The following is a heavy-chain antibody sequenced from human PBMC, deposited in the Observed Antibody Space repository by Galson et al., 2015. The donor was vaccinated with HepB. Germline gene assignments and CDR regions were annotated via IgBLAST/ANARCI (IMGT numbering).Heavy chain of an antibody. CDR3: ARIDRYYYDSSGYYGWYFDL. V-gene: IGHV7-4-1*02. D-gene: IGHD3-22*01. Sequence: SVKVSCKASGYTFTSYAMNWVRQAPGQGLEWMGWINTNTGNPTYAQGFTGRFVFSLDTSVSTAYLQISSLKAEDTAVYYCARIDRYYYDSSGYYGWYFDLWGRGTLVTVSS. CDR2: INTNTGNP. CDR1: GYTFTSYA. J-gene: IGHJ2*01.